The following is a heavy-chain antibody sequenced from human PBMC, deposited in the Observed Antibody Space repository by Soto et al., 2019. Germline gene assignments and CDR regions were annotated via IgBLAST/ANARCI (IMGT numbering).Heavy chain of an antibody. D-gene: IGHD2-21*02. Sequence: QVQIMQSGAEVKKSGASVKVSCKASGYTFINYGIIWVRQAPGQGLEWVGWITDYNGSTKYARKFQGRVTMTTDPSTSTAYLELRSLTSDDTAVYFCARDVLGDLWRSPDVWGQGTMVTVSS. J-gene: IGHJ3*01. V-gene: IGHV1-18*04. CDR2: ITDYNGST. CDR3: ARDVLGDLWRSPDV. CDR1: GYTFINYG.